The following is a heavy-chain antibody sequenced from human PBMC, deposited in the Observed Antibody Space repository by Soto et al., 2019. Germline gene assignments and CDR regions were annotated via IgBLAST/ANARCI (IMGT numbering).Heavy chain of an antibody. CDR1: GGSISSGGYY. V-gene: IGHV4-31*03. Sequence: SETLSLTCTVSGGSISSGGYYWSWIRQHPGKGLEWIGYIYYSGSTYYNPSLKSRVTIPVDTSKNQFSLKLSSVTAADTAVYYCARDKQLWRFDYWGQGTLVTVSS. J-gene: IGHJ4*02. CDR3: ARDKQLWRFDY. D-gene: IGHD5-18*01. CDR2: IYYSGST.